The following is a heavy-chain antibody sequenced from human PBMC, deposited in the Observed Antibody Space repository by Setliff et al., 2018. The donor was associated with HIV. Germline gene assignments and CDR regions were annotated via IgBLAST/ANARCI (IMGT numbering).Heavy chain of an antibody. CDR2: ISSSGGST. J-gene: IGHJ4*02. CDR1: GFTFSSYV. D-gene: IGHD3-10*01. V-gene: IGHV3-23*01. Sequence: GASVKVSCAASGFTFSSYVMSWVRQAPGKGLEWVSVISSSGGSTYYADSVKGRFTISRDNSKNTLYLQMSSLRAEDTAVYYCAKVSRGTVVRGVIIVGYFDYWGQGTLVTVSS. CDR3: AKVSRGTVVRGVIIVGYFDY.